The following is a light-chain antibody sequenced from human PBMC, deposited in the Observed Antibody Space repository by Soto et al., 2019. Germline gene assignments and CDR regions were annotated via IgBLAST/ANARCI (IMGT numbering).Light chain of an antibody. J-gene: IGKJ2*01. CDR1: QGVGKY. Sequence: DIQMTQSPSSLSASVGDRVTITCRASQGVGKYLAWFQQRPGQAPKSLIYATSTLQTGGPSRFSGSGSGTAFTLTISSLHPDDIATYYCLQYNSYPQTFAQGTKLEI. V-gene: IGKV1-16*01. CDR3: LQYNSYPQT. CDR2: ATS.